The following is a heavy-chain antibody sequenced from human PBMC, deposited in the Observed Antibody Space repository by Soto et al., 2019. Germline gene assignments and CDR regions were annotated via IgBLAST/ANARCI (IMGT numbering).Heavy chain of an antibody. J-gene: IGHJ4*01. D-gene: IGHD2-15*01. CDR2: IYYSRST. Sequence: SETRSLTSPVSSAPITINYWTWTRKDPGEGLECIGYIYYSRSTTYHPSLKRRVTMSAVSSKDQFSLKLNSVTASGTAVYYCARDAGGPYDHWGPGTLVTVSS. V-gene: IGHV4-59*01. CDR3: ARDAGGPYDH. CDR1: SAPITINY.